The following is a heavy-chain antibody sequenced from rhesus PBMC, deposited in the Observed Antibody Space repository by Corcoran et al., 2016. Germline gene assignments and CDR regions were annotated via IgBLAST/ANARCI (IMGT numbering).Heavy chain of an antibody. Sequence: QVQLVQSGAEVKKPGASVKLSCKASGYTFTSYSINWVRQAPGQGLEWMGRINPRNGNKGDAQKFQGRVTMTRDTSTSTAYMELSSRRSEDTAVYYCARTVPYYFDYWGQGVLVTVSS. CDR3: ARTVPYYFDY. CDR1: GYTFTSYS. J-gene: IGHJ4*01. D-gene: IGHD4-23*01. V-gene: IGHV1-200*01. CDR2: INPRNGNK.